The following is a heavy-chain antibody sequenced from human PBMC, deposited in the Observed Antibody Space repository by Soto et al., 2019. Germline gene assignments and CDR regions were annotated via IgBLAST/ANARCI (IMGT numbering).Heavy chain of an antibody. CDR3: ARDAGGSESYYYGMDV. J-gene: IGHJ6*02. D-gene: IGHD3-10*01. V-gene: IGHV3-33*01. CDR1: GFTFSSYG. Sequence: QVQLVESGGGVVQPGRSLRLSCAASGFTFSSYGMHWVRQAPGKGLEWVAVIWYGGSNKYYADSVKGRFTISRDNSKNTLYLQMNSLRAEDTAVYYCARDAGGSESYYYGMDVWGQGTTVTVSS. CDR2: IWYGGSNK.